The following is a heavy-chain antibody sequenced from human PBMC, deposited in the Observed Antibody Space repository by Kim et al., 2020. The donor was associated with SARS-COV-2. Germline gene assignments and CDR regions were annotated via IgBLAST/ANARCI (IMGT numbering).Heavy chain of an antibody. V-gene: IGHV3-48*02. J-gene: IGHJ5*02. CDR3: AVWSVGSFDP. CDR2: TI. D-gene: IGHD2-21*01. Sequence: TIYYADSVKGRVTISRDNAKNSLYLQMNSLRDEDTAVYYCAVWSVGSFDPWGQGTLVTVSS.